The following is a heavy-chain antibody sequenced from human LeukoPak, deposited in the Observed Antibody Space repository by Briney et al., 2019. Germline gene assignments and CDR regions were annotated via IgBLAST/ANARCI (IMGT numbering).Heavy chain of an antibody. Sequence: GRSLRLSCAPSGFTFSSYGMHWVRQAPGKGLEWVAVIWYDGSNKYYADSVKGRFTISRDNSKNTLYLQMNSLRAEDTAVYYCARELLSGKDYYYYGMDVWGQGTTVTVSS. J-gene: IGHJ6*02. CDR3: ARELLSGKDYYYYGMDV. V-gene: IGHV3-33*08. D-gene: IGHD2-21*01. CDR1: GFTFSSYG. CDR2: IWYDGSNK.